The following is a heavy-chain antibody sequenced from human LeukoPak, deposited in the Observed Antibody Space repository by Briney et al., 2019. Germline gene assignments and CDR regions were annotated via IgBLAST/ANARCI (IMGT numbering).Heavy chain of an antibody. CDR1: GFTFDDYA. Sequence: GGSLRLSCEASGFTFDDYAMHWVRQAPGKGLEWVSGISWNSGNIGYGDSVKGRFTISRDNAKNSLYLQMNSLRAEDMALYYCANSMGGGVGGAFDIWGQGTMVTVPS. CDR3: ANSMGGGVGGAFDI. V-gene: IGHV3-9*03. D-gene: IGHD2-21*01. CDR2: ISWNSGNI. J-gene: IGHJ3*02.